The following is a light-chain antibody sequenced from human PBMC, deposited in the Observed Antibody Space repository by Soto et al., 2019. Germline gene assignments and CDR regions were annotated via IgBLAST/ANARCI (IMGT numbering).Light chain of an antibody. Sequence: QSALTQPTSASGSPGQSVTISCTGTSSDIGGYNYVSWYRQHPGKAPKLMIFEVNKRPSGVPDRFSGSKFGNTASLTVSGLQTEDEADYYCTAFAGRNTLLFGGGTKLTVL. CDR1: SSDIGGYNY. J-gene: IGLJ3*02. CDR2: EVN. V-gene: IGLV2-8*01. CDR3: TAFAGRNTLL.